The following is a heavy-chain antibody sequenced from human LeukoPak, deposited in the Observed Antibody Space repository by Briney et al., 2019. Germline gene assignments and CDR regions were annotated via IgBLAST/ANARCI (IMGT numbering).Heavy chain of an antibody. V-gene: IGHV1-69*02. CDR1: GGTFSSYT. Sequence: SVKVSCKASGGTFSSYTISWVRQAPGQGLEWMGRIIPILGIANYAQKFQGRVTITADKSTSTAYTELSSLRSEDTAVYYCARGHYGDFYFDYWGQGTLVTVSS. D-gene: IGHD4-17*01. CDR3: ARGHYGDFYFDY. J-gene: IGHJ4*02. CDR2: IIPILGIA.